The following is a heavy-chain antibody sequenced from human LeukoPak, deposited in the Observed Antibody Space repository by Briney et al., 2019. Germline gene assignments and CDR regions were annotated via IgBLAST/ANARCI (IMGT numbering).Heavy chain of an antibody. CDR2: VSGGGGST. V-gene: IGHV3-23*01. CDR3: ARDSGYSYGPDY. Sequence: GGSLRLSCGASRFTFSNYGMSWIRQAPGKGLEWVSSVSGGGGSTFYADSVKGRFTISRDNSKNTLYLQMNSLRAEDTAVYYCARDSGYSYGPDYWGQGTLVTVSS. D-gene: IGHD5-18*01. CDR1: RFTFSNYG. J-gene: IGHJ4*02.